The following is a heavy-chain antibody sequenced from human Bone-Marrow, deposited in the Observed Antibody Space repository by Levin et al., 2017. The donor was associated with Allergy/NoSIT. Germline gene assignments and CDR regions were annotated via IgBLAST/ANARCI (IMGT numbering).Heavy chain of an antibody. CDR1: GYTFTSQH. J-gene: IGHJ4*02. CDR3: ARAVGGYSYGCPLDN. Sequence: ASVKVSCKASGYTFTSQHLHWVRQAPGQGLEWMGWINPDSGATNSAQRFQGRVTMTRDTSISVVYMEVSRLNSNDTAVYYCARAVGGYSYGCPLDNWGQGSLITVSS. CDR2: INPDSGAT. V-gene: IGHV1-2*02. D-gene: IGHD5-18*01.